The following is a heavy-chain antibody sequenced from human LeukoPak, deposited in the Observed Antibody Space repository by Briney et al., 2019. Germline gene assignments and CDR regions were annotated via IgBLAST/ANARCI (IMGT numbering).Heavy chain of an antibody. CDR2: IYYRGST. CDR3: ARHDSSGYHFDC. Sequence: PSETLSLTCTVSGGSISTSTYYWGWIRQPPGKGLEWIGSIYYRGSTYYNPSLKSRVTISVDTSKNQFSLRLSPVTAADTAVYYCARHDSSGYHFDCWGQGTLVTVSS. V-gene: IGHV4-39*01. D-gene: IGHD3-22*01. J-gene: IGHJ4*02. CDR1: GGSISTSTYY.